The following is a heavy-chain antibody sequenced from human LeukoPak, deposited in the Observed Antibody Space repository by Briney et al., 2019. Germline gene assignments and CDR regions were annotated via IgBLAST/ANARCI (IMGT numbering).Heavy chain of an antibody. Sequence: SVKVSCKASGYTFTSYAMNWVRQAPGQGLEWMGGIIPIFGTANYAQKFQGRVTITADESTSTAYMELSSLRSEDTAAYYCARSPSGYSGYDPVYFWGQGTLVTVSS. V-gene: IGHV1-69*13. CDR3: ARSPSGYSGYDPVYF. J-gene: IGHJ4*02. CDR1: GYTFTSYA. CDR2: IIPIFGTA. D-gene: IGHD5-12*01.